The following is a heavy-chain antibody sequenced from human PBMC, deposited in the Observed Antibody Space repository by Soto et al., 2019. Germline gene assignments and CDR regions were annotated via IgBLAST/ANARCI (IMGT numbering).Heavy chain of an antibody. CDR3: ARDLRRYYDSSGYYLFDY. V-gene: IGHV1-18*01. D-gene: IGHD3-22*01. CDR1: GYTFTSYG. Sequence: QVQLVQSGAEVKKPGASVKVSCKASGYTFTSYGISWVRQAPGQGLEWMGWISAYNGNTNYAQKLQGRVTMTTDTSTGKAYMKLRSLRSDDTAVYYCARDLRRYYDSSGYYLFDYWGQGTLVTVSS. CDR2: ISAYNGNT. J-gene: IGHJ4*02.